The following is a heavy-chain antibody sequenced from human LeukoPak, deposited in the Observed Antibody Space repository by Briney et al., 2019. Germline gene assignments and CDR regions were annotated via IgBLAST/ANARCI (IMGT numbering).Heavy chain of an antibody. CDR2: IIPILGIA. V-gene: IGHV1-69*04. CDR1: GGTFSCYA. J-gene: IGHJ4*02. Sequence: SVKVSCKASGGTFSCYAISWVRQAPGQGLEWMGRIIPILGIANYAQKFQGRVTITADKSTSTAYMELSSLRSEDTAVYYCARTWELPYFDYWGQGTLVTVSS. CDR3: ARTWELPYFDY. D-gene: IGHD1-26*01.